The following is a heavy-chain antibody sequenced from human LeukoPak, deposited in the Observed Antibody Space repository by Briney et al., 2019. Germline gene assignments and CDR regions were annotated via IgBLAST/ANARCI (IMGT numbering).Heavy chain of an antibody. V-gene: IGHV4-38-2*02. Sequence: SETLSLTCTVSGYSISSGYYWGWIRQPPGKGLEWIGSIYHSGSTYYNPSLKSRVTISVDASKNQFSLKLSSVTAADTAVYYCARLKWLVGSHYYYYMDVWGKGTTVTVSS. CDR3: ARLKWLVGSHYYYYMDV. CDR1: GYSISSGYY. D-gene: IGHD6-19*01. CDR2: IYHSGST. J-gene: IGHJ6*03.